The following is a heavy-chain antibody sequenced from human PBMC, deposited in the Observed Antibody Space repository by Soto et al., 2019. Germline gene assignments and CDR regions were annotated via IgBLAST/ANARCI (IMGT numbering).Heavy chain of an antibody. CDR2: IYPGDSDT. Sequence: PGESLKISCKGSGYRFTSYWIGWVRQVPGKGLEWMGIIYPGDSDTRYSPSFQGQVTISADKSISTAYLQWSSLKASDTAMYYCTRQPEYSNSFVRDIWGQGTLVTVSS. V-gene: IGHV5-51*01. D-gene: IGHD6-6*01. CDR3: TRQPEYSNSFVRDI. J-gene: IGHJ4*02. CDR1: GYRFTSYW.